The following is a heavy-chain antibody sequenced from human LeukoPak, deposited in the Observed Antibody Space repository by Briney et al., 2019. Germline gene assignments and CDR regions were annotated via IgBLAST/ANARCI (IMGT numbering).Heavy chain of an antibody. D-gene: IGHD3-10*01. CDR1: GYTFTGYH. Sequence: ASVKVSCKASGYTFTGYHMHWVRQAPGQGLEWMGRINPNSGDTNYAQKFQGRVTMTTDTSTSTAYMELRSLRSDDTAVYYCARVPRGDLDYWGQGTLVTVSS. V-gene: IGHV1-2*06. CDR2: INPNSGDT. J-gene: IGHJ4*02. CDR3: ARVPRGDLDY.